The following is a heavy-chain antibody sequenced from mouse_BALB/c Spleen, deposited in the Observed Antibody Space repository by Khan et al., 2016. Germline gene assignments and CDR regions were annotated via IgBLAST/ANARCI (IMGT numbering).Heavy chain of an antibody. CDR1: GDSITSGY. CDR2: ISYSGST. J-gene: IGHJ2*01. Sequence: EVKLAVSGPSLVKPSQTLSLTCSVTGDSITSGYWNWIRKFPGNNLEYMGYISYSGSTYYNPSLKSRIFINRDTSKNQYYLQLNSVTTKDTASYYIARSCYYVYLGFWGPGTTLTVSS. CDR3: ARSCYYVYLGF. D-gene: IGHD1-1*01. V-gene: IGHV3-8*02.